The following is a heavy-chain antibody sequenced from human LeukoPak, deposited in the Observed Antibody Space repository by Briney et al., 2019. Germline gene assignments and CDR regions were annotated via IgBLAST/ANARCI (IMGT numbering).Heavy chain of an antibody. V-gene: IGHV3-7*01. J-gene: IGHJ4*02. Sequence: AGGSLRLSCAASGFTFSDYWMSWVRQAPGKGLEWVANIKQDGGEKYHVDSVKGRFTISRDNAKNSLYLQMNSLRDEDTAVYYCARGVYELDYWGQGTLVTVSS. CDR3: ARGVYELDY. CDR2: IKQDGGEK. D-gene: IGHD3-3*01. CDR1: GFTFSDYW.